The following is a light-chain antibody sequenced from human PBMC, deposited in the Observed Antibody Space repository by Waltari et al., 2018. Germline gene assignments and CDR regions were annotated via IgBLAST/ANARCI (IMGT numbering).Light chain of an antibody. CDR2: WAS. J-gene: IGKJ1*01. CDR1: QSVLYSTTNKNY. V-gene: IGKV4-1*01. Sequence: DIVMTQSPDSLPVSLGERATITCKSSQSVLYSTTNKNYLAWYQQKPGQPPKWLIYWASTRESGVPDRFSGSGSRTDFTLTISSLQAEDVAVYYCQQFYTTPWTFGQGTQVEIK. CDR3: QQFYTTPWT.